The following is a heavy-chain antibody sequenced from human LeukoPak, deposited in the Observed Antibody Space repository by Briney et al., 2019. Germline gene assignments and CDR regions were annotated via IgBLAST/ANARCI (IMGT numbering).Heavy chain of an antibody. J-gene: IGHJ6*02. D-gene: IGHD3-10*01. V-gene: IGHV3-23*01. Sequence: GGSLRLSCAASGFTFSSYAMSWVRQAPGKGLEWVSAISGSGGSTYYADSVKGRFTISRDNAKNSLYLQMNSLRAEDTAVYYCARDDPNYYAYYYYGMDVWGQGTTVTVSS. CDR1: GFTFSSYA. CDR2: ISGSGGST. CDR3: ARDDPNYYAYYYYGMDV.